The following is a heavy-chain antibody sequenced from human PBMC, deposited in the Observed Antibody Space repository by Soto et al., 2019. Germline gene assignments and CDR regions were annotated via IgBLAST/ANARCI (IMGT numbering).Heavy chain of an antibody. CDR2: ISGSVGST. D-gene: IGHD6-19*01. CDR3: AHRPSGWYLFDY. J-gene: IGHJ4*02. Sequence: QPGGSLRLSCAASGFTFSNYAINWVRQSPGKGLEWVSVISGSVGSTYYADSVKGRFTITRDNSKNQVVLTMTNMDPVDTATYYCAHRPSGWYLFDYWGQGTLVTVSS. CDR1: GFTFSNYA. V-gene: IGHV3-23*01.